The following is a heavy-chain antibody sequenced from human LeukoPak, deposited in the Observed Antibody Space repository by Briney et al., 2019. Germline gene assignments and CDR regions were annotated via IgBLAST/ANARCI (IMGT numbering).Heavy chain of an antibody. V-gene: IGHV3-48*04. CDR2: ISSSGSTI. D-gene: IGHD3-10*02. CDR1: GFTFNNYN. CDR3: AELGITMIGGV. Sequence: GGSLRLSFAASGFTFNNYNMNWVRQAPGKGLEWVSYISSSGSTIYYADSVKGRFTISRDNAKNSLYLQMNSLRAEDTAVYYCAELGITMIGGVWGKGTTVTISS. J-gene: IGHJ6*04.